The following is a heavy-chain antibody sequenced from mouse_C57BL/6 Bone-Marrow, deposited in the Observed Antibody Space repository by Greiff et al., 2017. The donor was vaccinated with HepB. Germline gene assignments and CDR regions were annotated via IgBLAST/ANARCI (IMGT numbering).Heavy chain of an antibody. CDR3: AREGIDYDDFFFGY. V-gene: IGHV1-64*01. Sequence: QVQLQQPGAELVKPGASVKLSCKASGYTFTSYWMHWVKQRPGQGLEWIGMIHPNSGSTNYNEKFKSKATLTVDKSSSTAYMQLSSLTSEDSAVYYCAREGIDYDDFFFGYWGQGTTLTVAS. J-gene: IGHJ2*01. CDR2: IHPNSGST. D-gene: IGHD2-4*01. CDR1: GYTFTSYW.